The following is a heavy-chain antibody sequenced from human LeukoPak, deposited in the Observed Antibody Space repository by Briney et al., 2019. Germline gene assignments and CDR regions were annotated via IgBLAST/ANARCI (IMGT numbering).Heavy chain of an antibody. Sequence: GGSLRLSFAASGFIFSSYAMSWVRQAPGKGLEWVSAISGSGSSTYYADSVKGHFTISRDNSKNTLFLQMKSLRAEDTAVYYCAARHRYSSSWTFDYWGQGTLVTVSS. D-gene: IGHD6-13*01. CDR3: AARHRYSSSWTFDY. CDR2: ISGSGSST. J-gene: IGHJ4*02. V-gene: IGHV3-23*01. CDR1: GFIFSSYA.